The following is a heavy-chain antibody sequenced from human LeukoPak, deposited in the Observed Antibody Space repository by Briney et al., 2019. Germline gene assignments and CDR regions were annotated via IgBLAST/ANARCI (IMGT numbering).Heavy chain of an antibody. CDR1: GFTFSNYW. J-gene: IGHJ3*02. D-gene: IGHD4-23*01. CDR3: AGPKGGNAAIDI. CDR2: IKQDGSEK. Sequence: GGSLRLSCAASGFTFSNYWMSWVRQAPGKGLEWVANIKQDGSEKYYVDSVKGRFTISRDNAKNSLYLQMNSLRAEDTAVYYCAGPKGGNAAIDIRGQGTMVTVSS. V-gene: IGHV3-7*01.